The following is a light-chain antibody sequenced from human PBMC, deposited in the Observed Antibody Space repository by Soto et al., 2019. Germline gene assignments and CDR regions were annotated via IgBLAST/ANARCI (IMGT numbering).Light chain of an antibody. CDR2: DVT. V-gene: IGLV2-14*01. CDR3: SSSTSSSTPYV. Sequence: QSVLTQPASVSGSPGQSITISCTGTSSDVGGYNYVSWYQQHPVKAPKLMIYDVTNRPSGVSDRFSGSKSGNTASLTISGLQADDEADYYCSSSTSSSTPYVFGTGTKLTVL. CDR1: SSDVGGYNY. J-gene: IGLJ1*01.